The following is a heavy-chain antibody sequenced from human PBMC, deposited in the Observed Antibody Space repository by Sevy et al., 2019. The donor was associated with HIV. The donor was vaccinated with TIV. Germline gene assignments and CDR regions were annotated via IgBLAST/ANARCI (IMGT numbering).Heavy chain of an antibody. D-gene: IGHD6-6*01. CDR3: VRGWDGPREYSRYYYYYYYGMDV. Sequence: ASVKVSCKASGYTFTSYDINWVRQATGQGLEWMGWMNPNSGNTGYAQKFQGRVTMTRNTSISTAYMELSSLRSEDTAVYYCVRGWDGPREYSRYYYYYYYGMDVWGQGTTVTVSS. CDR1: GYTFTSYD. CDR2: MNPNSGNT. J-gene: IGHJ6*02. V-gene: IGHV1-8*01.